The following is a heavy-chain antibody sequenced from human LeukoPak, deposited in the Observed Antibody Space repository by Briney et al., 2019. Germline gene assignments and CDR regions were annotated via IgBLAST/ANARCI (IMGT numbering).Heavy chain of an antibody. CDR2: IYSGGST. CDR3: ARSTTYGRGDYFDY. V-gene: IGHV3-66*01. D-gene: IGHD4-11*01. J-gene: IGHJ4*02. Sequence: GGSLRLSCAASGFTVSSNYMSWVRQAPGKGLEWVSVIYSGGSTYYADSVKGRFTISRDNSKNTLYLQMNSLRAEDTAVYYCARSTTYGRGDYFDYWGQGTLVTVSS. CDR1: GFTVSSNY.